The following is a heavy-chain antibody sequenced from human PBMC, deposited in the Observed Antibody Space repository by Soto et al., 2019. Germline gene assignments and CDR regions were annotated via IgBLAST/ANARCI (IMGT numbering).Heavy chain of an antibody. CDR3: AKNQGVELVPLATVDWFDP. J-gene: IGHJ5*02. D-gene: IGHD1-26*01. Sequence: GGSLRLSCAASGFTFRTYAMSWVRQAPGKGLDWVSAMSGTSGNTYYADSVKGRFTISRDNSKSTVYLELNNLSAEDTAVYHCAKNQGVELVPLATVDWFDPWGQGSVVTVSS. V-gene: IGHV3-23*01. CDR2: MSGTSGNT. CDR1: GFTFRTYA.